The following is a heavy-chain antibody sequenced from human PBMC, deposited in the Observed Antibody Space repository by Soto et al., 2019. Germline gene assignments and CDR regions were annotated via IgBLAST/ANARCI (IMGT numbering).Heavy chain of an antibody. D-gene: IGHD1-26*01. CDR3: AREGFSGSYFAY. CDR2: IIPIFGSP. J-gene: IGHJ4*02. V-gene: IGHV1-69*01. CDR1: GGTFGSYG. Sequence: QVHLVQSGAEGKKPGSSVKVSCKASGGTFGSYGISWVRQAPAQGLEWMGGIIPIFGSPTYAQKFQGRVTITAGESTSTVYMELSSLRSEDTAVYYCAREGFSGSYFAYWGQGTLVTVSS.